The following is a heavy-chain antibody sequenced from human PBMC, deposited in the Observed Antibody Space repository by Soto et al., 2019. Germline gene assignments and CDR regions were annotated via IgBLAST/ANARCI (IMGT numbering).Heavy chain of an antibody. CDR3: ARKRYYYFWSGYYPRHRGYFDY. V-gene: IGHV5-51*01. CDR1: GYSFTSYW. D-gene: IGHD3-3*01. J-gene: IGHJ4*02. CDR2: IYPGDSDT. Sequence: GESLKISCKGSGYSFTSYWIGWVRQMPGKGLEWMGIIYPGDSDTRYGPSFQGQVTISADKSISTAYLQWSSLKASDTAMYYCARKRYYYFWSGYYPRHRGYFDYWGQGTLVTVSS.